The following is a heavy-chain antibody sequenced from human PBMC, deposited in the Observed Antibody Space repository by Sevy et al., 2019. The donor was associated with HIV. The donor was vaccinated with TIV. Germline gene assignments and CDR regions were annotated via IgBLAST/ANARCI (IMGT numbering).Heavy chain of an antibody. CDR1: GFTLSSYA. CDR2: ISIGGADK. Sequence: GGSLRLSCAASGFTLSSYAMSWVRQAPGKGLEWVSNISIGGADKYYADSVKGRFTISRDNSQNRLYLQMNSLRAEDTALYYCAKALVETEDKNEFDPWGQGTLVTVSS. CDR3: AKALVETEDKNEFDP. V-gene: IGHV3-23*01. D-gene: IGHD2-8*02. J-gene: IGHJ5*02.